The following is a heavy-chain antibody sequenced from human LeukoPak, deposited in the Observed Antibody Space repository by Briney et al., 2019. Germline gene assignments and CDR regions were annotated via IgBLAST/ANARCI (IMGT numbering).Heavy chain of an antibody. CDR3: AKQLVSIYYFDY. CDR1: GFTFSSYA. Sequence: GGSLRLSCAASGFTFSSYAMSWVRQAPGKGLGWVSAISGSGGSTYYADSVKGRFTISRDNSKNTLYLQMNSLRAEDTAVYYCAKQLVSIYYFDYWGQGTLVTVSS. D-gene: IGHD3-10*01. CDR2: ISGSGGST. V-gene: IGHV3-23*01. J-gene: IGHJ4*02.